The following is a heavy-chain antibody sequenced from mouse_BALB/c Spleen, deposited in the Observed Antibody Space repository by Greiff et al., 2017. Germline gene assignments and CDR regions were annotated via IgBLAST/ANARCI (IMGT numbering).Heavy chain of an antibody. J-gene: IGHJ3*01. V-gene: IGHV5-6-5*01. Sequence: EVQVVESGGGLVKPGGSLKLSCAASGFTFSSYAMSWVRQTPEKRLEWVASISSGGSTYYPDSVKGRFTISRDNARNILYLQMSSLRSEDTAMYYCARGHDGYAWFAYWGQGTLVTVSA. D-gene: IGHD2-3*01. CDR3: ARGHDGYAWFAY. CDR2: ISSGGST. CDR1: GFTFSSYA.